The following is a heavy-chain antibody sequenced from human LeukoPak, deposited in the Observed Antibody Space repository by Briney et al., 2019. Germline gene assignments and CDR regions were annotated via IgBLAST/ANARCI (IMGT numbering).Heavy chain of an antibody. CDR3: ARDSGPDAFDI. Sequence: GGSLRLSCAASGFTVGSNYMSWVRQAPGKGLEWVSVIYSGGSTYYADSVKGRFTISRDNSKNTLYLQMNSLRAEDTAVYYCARDSGPDAFDIWGQGTMVTVSS. CDR1: GFTVGSNY. J-gene: IGHJ3*02. CDR2: IYSGGST. D-gene: IGHD1-26*01. V-gene: IGHV3-66*02.